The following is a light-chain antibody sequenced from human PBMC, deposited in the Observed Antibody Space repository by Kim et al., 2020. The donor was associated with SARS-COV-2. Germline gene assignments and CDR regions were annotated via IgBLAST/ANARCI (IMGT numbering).Light chain of an antibody. V-gene: IGKV3-20*01. J-gene: IGKJ5*01. Sequence: EIVLTQSPGTLSLSPGERATLSCRTSQSVSGTCLAWYQQKPGQAPRLLIYAASSRATGIPDRFSGSGSGTDFTLTISRLQPEDFAVFYCQQYDSSPITFGQGTRLEIK. CDR1: QSVSGTC. CDR2: AAS. CDR3: QQYDSSPIT.